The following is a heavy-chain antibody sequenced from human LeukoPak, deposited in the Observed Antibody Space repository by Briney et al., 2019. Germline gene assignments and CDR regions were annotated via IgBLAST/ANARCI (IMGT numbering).Heavy chain of an antibody. D-gene: IGHD5-12*01. CDR1: GGSISTYY. Sequence: SETLSLTCTVSGGSISTYYWSWIRQPPGKGLEWIGYIYSSGSANYNPSLKSRVTMSVDTSKNQFSLKLSSVTAADTAVYHCARMGGYSGYATHWGQGTLVTVSS. J-gene: IGHJ4*02. CDR2: IYSSGSA. CDR3: ARMGGYSGYATH. V-gene: IGHV4-59*08.